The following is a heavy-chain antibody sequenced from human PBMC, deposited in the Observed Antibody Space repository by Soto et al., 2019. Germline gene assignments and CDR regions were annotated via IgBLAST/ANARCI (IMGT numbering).Heavy chain of an antibody. V-gene: IGHV3-23*01. J-gene: IGHJ4*02. CDR3: AKAGYGDYVLDY. CDR2: ISGSGGST. D-gene: IGHD4-17*01. CDR1: GFTFSSYA. Sequence: EVQLLESGGGLVQPGGSLRLSCAASGFTFSSYAMSWVRQAPGKGLEWVSAISGSGGSTYYADSVKGRFTIARDKSKNTLYLQMNSLRAEDTAVYYCAKAGYGDYVLDYWGQGTLVTVSS.